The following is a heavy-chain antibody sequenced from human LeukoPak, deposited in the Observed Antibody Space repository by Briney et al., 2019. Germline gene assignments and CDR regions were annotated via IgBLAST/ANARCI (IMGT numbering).Heavy chain of an antibody. CDR3: ARVYCSGGSCHFDY. CDR2: LYHSGST. V-gene: IGHV4-4*02. CDR1: GDSISSSNW. Sequence: SGTLSLTCVVSGDSISSSNWWSWVRQPPGKGLEWIGELYHSGSTNYNPSLKSRVTISVDKSKNHFSLKLSSVTAADTAVYYCARVYCSGGSCHFDYWGQGTLVTVSS. D-gene: IGHD2-15*01. J-gene: IGHJ4*02.